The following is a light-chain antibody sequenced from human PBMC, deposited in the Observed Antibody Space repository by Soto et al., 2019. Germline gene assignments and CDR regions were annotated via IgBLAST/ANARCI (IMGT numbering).Light chain of an antibody. CDR1: QSISADY. CDR3: QKYNSAPFT. CDR2: GGS. J-gene: IGKJ3*01. V-gene: IGKV3-20*01. Sequence: EIVLTQSPGTLSLSPGGRAAISCRASQSISADYLVWYQQKPGQAPRLLIYGGSSRATGIPDRFSGSGSGTDFTLTISSLQPEDVATYYCQKYNSAPFTFGPGTKVDIK.